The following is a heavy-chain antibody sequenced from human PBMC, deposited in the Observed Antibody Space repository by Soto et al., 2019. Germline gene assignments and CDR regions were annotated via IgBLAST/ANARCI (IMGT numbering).Heavy chain of an antibody. D-gene: IGHD3-10*01. Sequence: QVQLVESGGGVVQPGGSLRLSCRASGLSFSTCGMHWVRQAPGRGLEWVTVLWSNGRNQYYTDSVKGRFTFSRDDSKNTLYLQMDSLRAEDTAVYYCVRERGPFDAFDIWGQGTMVTVSS. CDR1: GLSFSTCG. CDR2: LWSNGRNQ. J-gene: IGHJ3*02. CDR3: VRERGPFDAFDI. V-gene: IGHV3-33*01.